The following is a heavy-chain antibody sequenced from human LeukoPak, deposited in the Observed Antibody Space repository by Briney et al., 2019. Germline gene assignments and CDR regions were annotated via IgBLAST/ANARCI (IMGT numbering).Heavy chain of an antibody. CDR1: GGSFSGYY. Sequence: PSETLSLTCAVYGGSFSGYYWSWLRQPPGKGLEWIGEINHSGSTNYNPSLKSRVTISVDTSKNQFSLKLSSVTAADTAVYYCARFGANYYDSSGYYSRRFDYWGQGTLVTVSS. CDR3: ARFGANYYDSSGYYSRRFDY. V-gene: IGHV4-34*01. D-gene: IGHD3-22*01. CDR2: INHSGST. J-gene: IGHJ4*02.